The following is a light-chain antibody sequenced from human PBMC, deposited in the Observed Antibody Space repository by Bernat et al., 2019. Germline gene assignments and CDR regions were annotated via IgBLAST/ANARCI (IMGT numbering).Light chain of an antibody. CDR3: HQYYSNPPDT. Sequence: AIRMTQSPFSLSASVGDRVTTTCWASQAIDSYLVWYQQKLAKAPKLFIYDTSSLQSGVPSRFCGSGSGADCTLTISSLQPEDFATFYCHQYYSNPPDTFGGGTKVEN. J-gene: IGKJ4*01. CDR2: DTS. V-gene: IGKV1D-43*01. CDR1: QAIDSY.